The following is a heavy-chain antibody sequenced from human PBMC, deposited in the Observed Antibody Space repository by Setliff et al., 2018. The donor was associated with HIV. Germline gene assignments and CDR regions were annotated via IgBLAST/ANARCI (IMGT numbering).Heavy chain of an antibody. CDR2: IYYSGST. CDR3: ARRDGYSYVFYFDY. CDR1: GGSISSSTYY. Sequence: SETLSLTCTVSGGSISSSTYYWGWIRQPPGKGLEWIGTIYYSGSTYYNPSLKSRLTISVDTSKNQFSLKLSSVTPADTAVYYCARRDGYSYVFYFDYCGQGTLVTVSS. J-gene: IGHJ4*02. V-gene: IGHV4-39*01. D-gene: IGHD5-18*01.